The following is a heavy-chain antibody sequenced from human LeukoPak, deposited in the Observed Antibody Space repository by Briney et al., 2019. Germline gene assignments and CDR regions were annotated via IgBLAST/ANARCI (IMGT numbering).Heavy chain of an antibody. J-gene: IGHJ3*02. CDR1: GFTFSDYA. Sequence: TGGSLRLSCAASGFTFSDYAMHWVRQAPGKGLEYVSAISSDGGSTYYANSVEGRFTISRDNSKNTLYLQMGCLRAEDMAVFYCARVGDYTAFDIWGQGTLVTVSS. CDR2: ISSDGGST. V-gene: IGHV3-64*01. D-gene: IGHD4-17*01. CDR3: ARVGDYTAFDI.